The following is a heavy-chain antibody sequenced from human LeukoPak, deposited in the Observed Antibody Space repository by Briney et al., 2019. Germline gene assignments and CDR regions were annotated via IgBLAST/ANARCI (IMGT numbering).Heavy chain of an antibody. CDR1: GGSISTYY. CDR3: ARDRYYYYYYMDV. V-gene: IGHV4-59*12. Sequence: SETLSLTCTVSGGSISTYYWSWIRQPPGKGLEWVGYIYYNERSNYNPSLKSRVTISVDTSKNQFSLKLSSVTAADTAVYYCARDRYYYYYYMDVWGKGTTVTVSS. CDR2: IYYNERS. J-gene: IGHJ6*03.